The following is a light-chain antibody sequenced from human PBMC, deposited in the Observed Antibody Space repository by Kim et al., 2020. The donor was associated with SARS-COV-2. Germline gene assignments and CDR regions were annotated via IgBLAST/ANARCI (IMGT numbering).Light chain of an antibody. Sequence: SPGERATPSCRASQSVSNNLAWYQHKPGQPPRLLIYGASTRATGGPARFSGSGSGTDFTLTVSSLQSEDFAVYYCHQYNDWPPGDTFGQGTKLEI. V-gene: IGKV3-15*01. CDR1: QSVSNN. CDR2: GAS. J-gene: IGKJ2*01. CDR3: HQYNDWPPGDT.